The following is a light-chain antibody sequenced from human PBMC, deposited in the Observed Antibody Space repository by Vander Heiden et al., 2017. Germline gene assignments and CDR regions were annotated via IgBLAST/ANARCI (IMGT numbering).Light chain of an antibody. Sequence: DIQMTQSPSSLAASVGDIVTITCRTGQTIGNYLNWYQQKPGRAPKLLIYGASSFQRGVPSRFSGSGSDTNFTLTISSLQPEDFATYYCQQSFNSLYTFGPGTKVNIK. J-gene: IGKJ3*01. CDR1: QTIGNY. CDR2: GAS. V-gene: IGKV1-39*01. CDR3: QQSFNSLYT.